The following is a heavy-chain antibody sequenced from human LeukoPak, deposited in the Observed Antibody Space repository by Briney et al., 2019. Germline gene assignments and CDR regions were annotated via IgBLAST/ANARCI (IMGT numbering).Heavy chain of an antibody. V-gene: IGHV4-4*07. D-gene: IGHD6-13*01. CDR3: ARAYSSNYYYYYMDV. J-gene: IGHJ6*03. CDR1: GGSISSYY. Sequence: SETLSLTCTVSGGSISSYYWSWIRQPAGKGLEWIGRIYTSGSTNYNPSLKSRVTMSVDTSKNQFSLKLSFVTAADTAVYYCARAYSSNYYYYYMDVWGKGTTVTVSS. CDR2: IYTSGST.